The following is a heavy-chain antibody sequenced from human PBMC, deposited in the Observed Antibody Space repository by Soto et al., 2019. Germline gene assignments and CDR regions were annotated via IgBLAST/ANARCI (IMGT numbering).Heavy chain of an antibody. CDR1: GGSISSYY. J-gene: IGHJ4*02. CDR3: ARRYGGNFDY. D-gene: IGHD1-26*01. CDR2: IYYSGST. Sequence: QVQLQESGPGLVKPSETLSLTCTVSGGSISSYYWSWIRQPPGKGLEWIGYIYYSGSTNYNPSLXXXVXIAVDTSKNQFSLKLSSVTAADTAVYYCARRYGGNFDYWGQGTLVTFSS. V-gene: IGHV4-59*01.